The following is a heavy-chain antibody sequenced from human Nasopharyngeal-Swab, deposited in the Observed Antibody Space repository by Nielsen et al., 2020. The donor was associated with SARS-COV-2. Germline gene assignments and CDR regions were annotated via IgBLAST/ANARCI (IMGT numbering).Heavy chain of an antibody. V-gene: IGHV3-74*01. D-gene: IGHD1-14*01. Sequence: GGSLRLSCVASGFTLSNFAMHWVRQVPGEGLVWVSRIPTDDNPTTYADSVKGRFTISRDDGRNTLYLQMNSLRAEDTALYYCTRDLNHKIDYWGQGTLVTVSS. CDR2: IPTDDNPT. CDR1: GFTLSNFA. CDR3: TRDLNHKIDY. J-gene: IGHJ4*02.